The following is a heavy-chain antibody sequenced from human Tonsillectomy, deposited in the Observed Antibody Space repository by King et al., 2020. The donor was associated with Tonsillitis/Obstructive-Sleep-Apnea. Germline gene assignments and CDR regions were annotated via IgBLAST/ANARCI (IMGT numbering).Heavy chain of an antibody. CDR1: GYTFTNYG. Sequence: QLVQSGAEVKKPGASVKVSCKAFGYTFTNYGISWVRQAPGQGLEWMGWISAYNGHTNYAQKLQGRFTMTTDTSTSTAYMELRSLRSDDTAVYYCARDSMSHYYDSSGYYTFGYWGQGTLVTVPS. CDR2: ISAYNGHT. V-gene: IGHV1-18*04. D-gene: IGHD3-22*01. CDR3: ARDSMSHYYDSSGYYTFGY. J-gene: IGHJ4*02.